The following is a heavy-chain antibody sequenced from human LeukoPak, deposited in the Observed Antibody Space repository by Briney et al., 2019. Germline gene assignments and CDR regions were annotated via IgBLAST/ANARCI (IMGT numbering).Heavy chain of an antibody. CDR3: ATVSEN. CDR2: INHDGTGT. J-gene: IGHJ4*02. Sequence: GGSLRLSCPASAFTFTNYWTHWVRQAPGKGLVWVSGINHDGTGTYYADSVKGRFTISRDNGKNTVDLQMNGLRAEDTTVYYCATVSENWGQGTLVTVSS. V-gene: IGHV3-74*01. CDR1: AFTFTNYW.